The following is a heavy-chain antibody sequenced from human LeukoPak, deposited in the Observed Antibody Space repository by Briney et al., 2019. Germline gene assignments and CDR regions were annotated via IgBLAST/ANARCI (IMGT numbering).Heavy chain of an antibody. CDR2: ISGSGGST. CDR1: AFTFSSYA. CDR3: AKDRLRSGYTHFDY. D-gene: IGHD3-3*01. V-gene: IGHV3-23*01. Sequence: PGGSLRLSCAASAFTFSSYAMSWVRQAPGKGLEWVSAISGSGGSTYYADSVKGRFTISRDNSKNTLYLQMNILRAEDTAVYYCAKDRLRSGYTHFDYWGQGTLVTVPS. J-gene: IGHJ4*02.